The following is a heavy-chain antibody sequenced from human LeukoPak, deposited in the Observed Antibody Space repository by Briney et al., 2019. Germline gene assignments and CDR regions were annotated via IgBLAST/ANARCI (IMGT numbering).Heavy chain of an antibody. V-gene: IGHV4-39*01. D-gene: IGHD3/OR15-3a*01. CDR2: IYYTGNT. CDR3: ARQTGSGLFILP. J-gene: IGHJ4*02. CDR1: GGSFSGYF. Sequence: SETLSLTCAASGGSFSGYFWSWIRQPPGMGLEWVGSIYYTGNTYYNASLKSQVSISIDTSKNQFSLKLTSVTAADTAVYYCARQTGSGLFILPGGQGTLVTVSS.